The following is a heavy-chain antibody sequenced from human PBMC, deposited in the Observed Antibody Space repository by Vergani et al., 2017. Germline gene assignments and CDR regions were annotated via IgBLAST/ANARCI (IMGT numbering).Heavy chain of an antibody. CDR1: GFRFSNYW. CDR3: TKGSVYYHESAGHGYDPYTGFDL. D-gene: IGHD5-12*01. V-gene: IGHV3-7*03. J-gene: IGHJ3*01. CDR2: IKGDGSAK. Sequence: EVEVVESGGGLVQPGGSLRLSCAASGFRFSNYWMHWLHQAPGKGLEWVAAIKGDGSAKQYVESVKGRFTISRDNAKNSLFLEMNSLRFEDTAVYFCTKGSVYYHESAGHGYDPYTGFDLWGQGTLVTVSS.